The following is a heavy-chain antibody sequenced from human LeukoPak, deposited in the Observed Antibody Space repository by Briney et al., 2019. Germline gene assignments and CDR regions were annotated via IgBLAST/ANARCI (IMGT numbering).Heavy chain of an antibody. J-gene: IGHJ4*02. CDR1: GFTLRTYS. V-gene: IGHV3-21*04. Sequence: GGSLRLSCAASGFTLRTYSMNWVRQAPGKGLEWVSSISSSSDYIYYADAVKGRFTISRDNAKNSLYLQMNSLRAEDTAVYYCARVKSVGATRFLDYWGQGTLVTVSS. D-gene: IGHD1-26*01. CDR3: ARVKSVGATRFLDY. CDR2: ISSSSDYI.